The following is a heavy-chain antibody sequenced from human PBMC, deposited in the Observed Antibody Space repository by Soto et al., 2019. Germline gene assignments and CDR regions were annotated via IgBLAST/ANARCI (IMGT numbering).Heavy chain of an antibody. CDR1: GCSFTSYW. J-gene: IGHJ6*02. CDR3: ARNIGVRPPRMDV. CDR2: IYPSDSDT. Sequence: GESLKISCKGSGCSFTSYWIGWVRQMPGRGLEWMGIIYPSDSDTRYSPSFQGQVTISADKSIRTAYLQWSSLRASDTAMYYCARNIGVRPPRMDVWGQGTEVTVYS. D-gene: IGHD3-10*01. V-gene: IGHV5-51*01.